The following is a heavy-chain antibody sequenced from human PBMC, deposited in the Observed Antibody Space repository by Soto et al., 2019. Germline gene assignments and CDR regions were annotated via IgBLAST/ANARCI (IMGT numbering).Heavy chain of an antibody. CDR1: GGTFSSYI. J-gene: IGHJ4*02. V-gene: IGHV1-69*06. CDR3: AAGIQLWSPFDY. Sequence: SVKVSCKAPGGTFSSYIIIWVRQAPGQGLEWLGGIVPIFGTPNYAQKFQGRVTITADKSTSTAYMELISLTSEDTAFYYCAAGIQLWSPFDYWGQGTLVTVSS. CDR2: IVPIFGTP. D-gene: IGHD5-18*01.